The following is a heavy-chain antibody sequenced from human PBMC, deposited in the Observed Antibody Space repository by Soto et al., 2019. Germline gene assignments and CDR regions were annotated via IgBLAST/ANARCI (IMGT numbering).Heavy chain of an antibody. V-gene: IGHV4-4*02. CDR1: GGSISSSNW. D-gene: IGHD3-10*01. Sequence: QVQLQESGPGLVKPSGTLSLTCAVSGGSISSSNWWSWVRQPPGKGLEWIGEIYHSGSTNYNPSLNSRVTISVDKSKTQFSLRLSAVTAADTAVYYCARDYYGSGSTKADAFDIWGQGTMVTVSS. CDR2: IYHSGST. J-gene: IGHJ3*02. CDR3: ARDYYGSGSTKADAFDI.